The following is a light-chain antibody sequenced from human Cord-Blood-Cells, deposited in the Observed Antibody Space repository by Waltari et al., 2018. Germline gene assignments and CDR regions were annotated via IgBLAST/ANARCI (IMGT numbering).Light chain of an antibody. J-gene: IGLJ1*01. V-gene: IGLV3-1*01. CDR3: QAWDSSTYV. CDR2: KDS. CDR1: TLGDTC. Sequence: SYELTQTLSVTVSPGHTPSITCSGDTLGDTCACGYQQMPGQSPVLVIYKDSKRSSGIPERFSGSNSGNTATLTISGTQAMDETDYYRQAWDSSTYVFGTGTKVTVL.